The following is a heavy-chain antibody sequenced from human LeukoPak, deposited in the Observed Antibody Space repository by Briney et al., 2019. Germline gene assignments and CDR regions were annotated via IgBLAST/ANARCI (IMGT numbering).Heavy chain of an antibody. V-gene: IGHV1-8*03. CDR2: MNPNSGST. CDR3: ARGGDYGDSYYYYYYYRDV. CDR1: GYTFTSYD. D-gene: IGHD4-17*01. Sequence: ASVKVSCKASGYTFTSYDINWVRQATGQGLEWMGWMNPNSGSTGYAQKFQGRVTITRNTSISTAYMELSSLRSEDTAVYYCARGGDYGDSYYYYYYYRDVWGKGTTVTVSS. J-gene: IGHJ6*03.